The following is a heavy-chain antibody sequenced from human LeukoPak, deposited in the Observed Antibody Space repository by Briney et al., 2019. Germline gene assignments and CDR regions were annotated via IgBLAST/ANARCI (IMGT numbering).Heavy chain of an antibody. Sequence: GGSLRLSCAASGFTFSGSAMHWVRQASGKGLEWVGRIRSKANSYATAYAASVKGRFTISRDDSKKTANLQMNSLKTQDTAVYYCTRPHAYGAYWGQGTLVPVSP. D-gene: IGHD4-17*01. J-gene: IGHJ4*02. V-gene: IGHV3-73*01. CDR2: IRSKANSYAT. CDR3: TRPHAYGAY. CDR1: GFTFSGSA.